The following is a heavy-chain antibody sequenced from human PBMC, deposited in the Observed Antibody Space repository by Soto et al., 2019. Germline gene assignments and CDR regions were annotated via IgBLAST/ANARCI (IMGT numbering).Heavy chain of an antibody. Sequence: QVQLQESGPGLVKPSETLSLTCTVSGGSFTSDYWSWIRQPPGKGLQWIGYIYYNGTTNYNPSLKIRLPISQATAKGQISLELPSLTAADTAVYYCASHSGVAALGGLDHWGQGTLVTVSS. J-gene: IGHJ4*02. V-gene: IGHV4-59*08. CDR3: ASHSGVAALGGLDH. CDR1: GGSFTSDY. D-gene: IGHD2-8*01. CDR2: IYYNGTT.